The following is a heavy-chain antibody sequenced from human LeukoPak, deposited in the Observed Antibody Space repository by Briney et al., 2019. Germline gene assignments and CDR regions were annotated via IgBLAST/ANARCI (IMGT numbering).Heavy chain of an antibody. Sequence: ASVKVSCKASGYTFTSYGISWVRQAPGQGLEWMGWISAYNGNTNYAQKLQGRVTMTTDTSTSTAYMELRSLRSDDTAVYYCARDFYSDYGPDYFDYWGQGTLVTVSS. CDR3: ARDFYSDYGPDYFDY. CDR1: GYTFTSYG. D-gene: IGHD4-11*01. V-gene: IGHV1-18*04. CDR2: ISAYNGNT. J-gene: IGHJ4*02.